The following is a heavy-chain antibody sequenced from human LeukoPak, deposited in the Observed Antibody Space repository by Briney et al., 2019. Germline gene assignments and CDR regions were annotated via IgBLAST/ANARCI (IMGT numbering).Heavy chain of an antibody. CDR2: SSGSSGRT. Sequence: PGGSLRLSCAASGFSFSSYAMSWVRQAPGKGLEWVAISSGSSGRTYYADSVKGRFTISRDNSKNTLYLQMNSLRAEDTAVYYCAKDPTSGYCTGGSCRYYFDYWGQGTLVTVSS. V-gene: IGHV3-23*01. CDR3: AKDPTSGYCTGGSCRYYFDY. D-gene: IGHD2-15*01. J-gene: IGHJ4*02. CDR1: GFSFSSYA.